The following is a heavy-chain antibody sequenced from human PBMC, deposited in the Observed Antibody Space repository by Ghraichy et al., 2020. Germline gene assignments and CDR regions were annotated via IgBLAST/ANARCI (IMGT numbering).Heavy chain of an antibody. CDR2: IKQDGSDK. CDR3: ARWSRPFDF. V-gene: IGHV3-7*03. J-gene: IGHJ4*02. CDR1: GFTLSVYW. D-gene: IGHD2-15*01. Sequence: GGSLRLSCAVSGFTLSVYWMAWVRQAPGKGLEFVAKIKQDGSDKFYADSVEGRFTISRDNARNLVYLQMNSLRPEDTAVYYCARWSRPFDFWGQGTLVTVSS.